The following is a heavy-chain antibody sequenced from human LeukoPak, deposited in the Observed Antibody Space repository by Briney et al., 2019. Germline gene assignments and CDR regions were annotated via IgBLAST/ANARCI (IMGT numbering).Heavy chain of an antibody. Sequence: GGSLRLSCAASGFTFSNYWMHWVRQAPGKGLVWVSRINTDGRSTSYVDSVKGRFTISRDNAKNMLYLQMNSLRGEDTAVYYCAKGRQLRRSDAFDIWGQGTMVTVSS. D-gene: IGHD1-26*01. V-gene: IGHV3-74*01. CDR1: GFTFSNYW. CDR3: AKGRQLRRSDAFDI. CDR2: INTDGRST. J-gene: IGHJ3*02.